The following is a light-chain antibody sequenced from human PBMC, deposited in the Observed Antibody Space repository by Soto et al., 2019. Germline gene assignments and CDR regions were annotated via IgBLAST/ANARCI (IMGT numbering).Light chain of an antibody. J-gene: IGLJ2*01. V-gene: IGLV1-40*01. CDR2: GNS. Sequence: QSVLTQPPSVSGAPGQRVTISCTGSSSNIGAGYDVHWYQQLPGTAPKLLIYGNSNRPSGVPDRFSGSKSGTSASLAITGLQDEDEAAYYCQSYDNRLSVQVVFGGVTKLTVL. CDR3: QSYDNRLSVQVV. CDR1: SSNIGAGYD.